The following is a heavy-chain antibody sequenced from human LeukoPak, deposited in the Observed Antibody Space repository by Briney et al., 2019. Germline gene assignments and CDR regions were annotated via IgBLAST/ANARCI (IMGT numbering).Heavy chain of an antibody. CDR2: ISGSGGNT. D-gene: IGHD2-15*01. J-gene: IGHJ4*02. Sequence: GGSLRLSCAASGFTFSSYAMSWVRQATGKGLEWVSAISGSGGNTYYADSVKGRFTISRDNSKNTLYLQMNSLRAEDTAVYYCAKDQSLVVVAATAFDYWGQGTLVTVSS. V-gene: IGHV3-23*01. CDR3: AKDQSLVVVAATAFDY. CDR1: GFTFSSYA.